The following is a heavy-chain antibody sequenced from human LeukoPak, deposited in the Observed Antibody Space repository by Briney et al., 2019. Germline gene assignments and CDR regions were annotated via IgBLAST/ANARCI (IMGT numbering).Heavy chain of an antibody. D-gene: IGHD2-21*01. CDR1: GYTFTSYY. Sequence: ASVKLSCKASGYTFTSYYMHWVRQAPGQGLEWMGIINPSGGSTSYAQKFQGRVTMTRDTSTSTVYMELSSLRSEDTAVYYCARGAHIVVVPTPYYFDYWGQGTLVTVSS. CDR2: INPSGGST. CDR3: ARGAHIVVVPTPYYFDY. V-gene: IGHV1-46*03. J-gene: IGHJ4*02.